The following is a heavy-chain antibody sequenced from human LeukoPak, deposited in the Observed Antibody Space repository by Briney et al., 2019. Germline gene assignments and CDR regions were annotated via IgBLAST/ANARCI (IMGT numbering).Heavy chain of an antibody. CDR1: GYTFTGYY. V-gene: IGHV1-2*02. CDR3: ARSYDIWKGSLLTY. CDR2: INPNSGGT. D-gene: IGHD3-3*01. J-gene: IGHJ4*02. Sequence: ASVKVSCKTSGYTFTGYYMHWVRQAPGQGLEWMGWINPNSGGTNYAHNLQGRVTMTRDTSISTVYMELNSLRSDDTAVYYCARSYDIWKGSLLTYWGQGTLVTVSS.